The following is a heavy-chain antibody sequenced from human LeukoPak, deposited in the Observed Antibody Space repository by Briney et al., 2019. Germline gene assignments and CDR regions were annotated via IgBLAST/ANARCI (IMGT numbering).Heavy chain of an antibody. V-gene: IGHV1-2*06. D-gene: IGHD3-10*01. CDR2: INPNSGGT. CDR1: GYTFTGYY. J-gene: IGHJ4*02. Sequence: ASVKVSCKASGYTFTGYYMHWVRQAPGQGLEWMGRINPNSGGTNYAQKFQGRVTMTRDTSISTAYMELSGLRSDDTAVYYCARSMVRELGSDYWGQGTLVTVSS. CDR3: ARSMVRELGSDY.